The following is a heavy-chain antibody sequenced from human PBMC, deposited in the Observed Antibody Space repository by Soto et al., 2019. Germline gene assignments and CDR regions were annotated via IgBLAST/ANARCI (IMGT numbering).Heavy chain of an antibody. CDR3: ARDSTLKYSSGWYGTFDY. CDR1: GYTFTSYG. D-gene: IGHD6-19*01. V-gene: IGHV1-18*04. CDR2: ISAYNGNT. J-gene: IGHJ4*02. Sequence: QVQLVQSGAEVKKPGASVKVSCKASGYTFTSYGISWVRQAPGQGRAWMGWISAYNGNTNYAQKLQGRVTMTTDTSTSTAYMELRSLRSDDTAVYYCARDSTLKYSSGWYGTFDYWGQGTLVTVSS.